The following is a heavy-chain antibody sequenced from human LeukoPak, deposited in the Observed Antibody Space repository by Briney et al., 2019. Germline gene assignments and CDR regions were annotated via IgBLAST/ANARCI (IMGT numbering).Heavy chain of an antibody. D-gene: IGHD2-2*01. CDR3: AKDGWGYQLLYNWFDP. J-gene: IGHJ5*02. CDR2: ISGSGGST. CDR1: GFTFSSYA. Sequence: GGSLRLSCAASGFTFSSYAMSWVRQAPGKGLEWVSAISGSGGSTYYADSVKGRFTISRDNSKNTLYLQRNSLRAEDTAVYYCAKDGWGYQLLYNWFDPWGQGTLVTVSS. V-gene: IGHV3-23*01.